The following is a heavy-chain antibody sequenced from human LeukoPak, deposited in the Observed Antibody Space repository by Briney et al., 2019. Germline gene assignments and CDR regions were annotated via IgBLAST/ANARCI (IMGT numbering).Heavy chain of an antibody. Sequence: SVKVSCKASGGTFSSYTITWVRQAPGQGLEWRGGIIPIFGTANYAQKFQGRVTITADEPTSTAYMGLSSVRSKDTAVYYCARVNGSGNCYSDRGAFDIWGQGTMVTVSS. J-gene: IGHJ3*02. CDR1: GGTFSSYT. V-gene: IGHV1-69*01. CDR2: IIPIFGTA. D-gene: IGHD2-21*02. CDR3: ARVNGSGNCYSDRGAFDI.